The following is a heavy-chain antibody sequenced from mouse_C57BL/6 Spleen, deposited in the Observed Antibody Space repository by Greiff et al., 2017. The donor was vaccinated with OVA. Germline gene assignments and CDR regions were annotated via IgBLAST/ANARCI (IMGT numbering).Heavy chain of an antibody. D-gene: IGHD1-1*01. CDR1: GYTFTDYY. CDR3: ARGWARDGSSARFAY. J-gene: IGHJ3*01. Sequence: EVQLQQSGPELVKPGASVKISCKASGYTFTDYYMNWVKQSHGKSLEWIGDINPNNGGTSYNQKFKGKATLTVDKSSSTAYMELRSLTSEDSAVYYCARGWARDGSSARFAYWGQGTLVTVSA. V-gene: IGHV1-26*01. CDR2: INPNNGGT.